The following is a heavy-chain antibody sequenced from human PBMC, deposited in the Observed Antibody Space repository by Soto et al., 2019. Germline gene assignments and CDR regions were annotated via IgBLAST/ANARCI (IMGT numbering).Heavy chain of an antibody. CDR2: INPKSGGT. V-gene: IGHV1-2*02. J-gene: IGHJ4*02. D-gene: IGHD1-26*01. CDR1: GSTFTVYY. Sequence: QVQLVQSGAEVKKPGASVNVSCKASGSTFTVYYMHWVRQAPGQGLEWMGWINPKSGGTMHQQKFRGRVTMSWVTSISTAYMALTRLRSDDTAVYYCARDLAKGAGSAGFDYWGQGTLLTVSS. CDR3: ARDLAKGAGSAGFDY.